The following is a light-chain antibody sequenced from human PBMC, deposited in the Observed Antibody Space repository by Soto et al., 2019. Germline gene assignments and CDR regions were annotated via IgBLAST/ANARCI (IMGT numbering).Light chain of an antibody. CDR1: QSISSW. V-gene: IGKV1-5*01. Sequence: DIQMTQSPSTLSASVGDRVTITCRASQSISSWLAWYQQKPGKAPKVLIFDASSLESGVPSRFSGSGSATEFTLTISSLQPDDFATYYCQQYSTYPWTVGQGTKLDIK. J-gene: IGKJ1*01. CDR3: QQYSTYPWT. CDR2: DAS.